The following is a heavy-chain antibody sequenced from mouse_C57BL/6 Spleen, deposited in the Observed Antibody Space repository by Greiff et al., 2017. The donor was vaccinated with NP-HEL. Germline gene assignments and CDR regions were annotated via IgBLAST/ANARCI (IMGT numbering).Heavy chain of an antibody. J-gene: IGHJ4*01. V-gene: IGHV3-1*01. Sequence: EVNLVESGPGMVKPSQSLSLTCTVTGYSITSGYDWHWIRHFPGNKLEWMGYISYSGSTNYNPSLKSRISITHDTSKNHFFLKLNSVTTEDTATYYCARDGGGYAMDYWGQGTSVTVSS. CDR2: ISYSGST. CDR1: GYSITSGYD. CDR3: ARDGGGYAMDY.